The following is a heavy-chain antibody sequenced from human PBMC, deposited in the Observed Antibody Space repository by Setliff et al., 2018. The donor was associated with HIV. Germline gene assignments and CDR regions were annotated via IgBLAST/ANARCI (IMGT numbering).Heavy chain of an antibody. CDR2: ISYRGTT. J-gene: IGHJ4*02. D-gene: IGHD3-9*01. Sequence: SQTLSLTCTVSGGSVSTSSYYWGWIRQPPGKGLEYIGTISYRGTTHYNPSLKSRIAPSIDASKNQFSLNLNFVTATDSALYYCATTRPISTGYPGFFDSWGQGIVVTVSS. CDR1: GGSVSTSSYY. V-gene: IGHV4-39*01. CDR3: ATTRPISTGYPGFFDS.